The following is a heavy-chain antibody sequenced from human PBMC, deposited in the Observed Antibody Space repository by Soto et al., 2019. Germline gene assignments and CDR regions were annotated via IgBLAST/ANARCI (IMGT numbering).Heavy chain of an antibody. CDR3: AREADYYDSSGYYPSRRFDP. Sequence: SETLSLTCTVSGSSISSYYWSWIRQPPGKGLEWIGYIYYSGSTNYNPSLKSRVTISVDTSKNQFSLKLSSVTAADTAVYYCAREADYYDSSGYYPSRRFDPWGQGTLVTVSS. J-gene: IGHJ5*02. CDR1: GSSISSYY. V-gene: IGHV4-59*01. CDR2: IYYSGST. D-gene: IGHD3-22*01.